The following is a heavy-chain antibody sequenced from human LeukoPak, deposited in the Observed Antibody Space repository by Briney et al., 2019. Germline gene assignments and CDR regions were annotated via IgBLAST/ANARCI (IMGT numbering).Heavy chain of an antibody. CDR2: IRYDGSNK. J-gene: IGHJ4*02. Sequence: PGRSLRLSCAASGFTFSSYGMHWVRQAPGKGLEWVAFIRYDGSNKYYADSVKGRFTISRDNSKNTLYLQMNSLRAEDTAVYYCAKDAYGSGYDWGEEYWGQGTLVTVSS. CDR3: AKDAYGSGYDWGEEY. D-gene: IGHD5-12*01. V-gene: IGHV3-30*02. CDR1: GFTFSSYG.